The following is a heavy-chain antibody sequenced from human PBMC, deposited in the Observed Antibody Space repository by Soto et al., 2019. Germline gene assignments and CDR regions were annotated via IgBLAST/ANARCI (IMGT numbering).Heavy chain of an antibody. D-gene: IGHD3-16*01. CDR2: IYYSEST. J-gene: IGHJ4*02. V-gene: IGHV4-31*03. Sequence: PSETMSLTCTVSGGSLSSGGYYWRWTRQHPGKGLGWIGYIYYSESTYYNPSLKSRVTISGDTSKNQFSLKLSSVTAADTSVYDGASTWGRIYSYFDYWGQGTQFTVSS. CDR3: ASTWGRIYSYFDY. CDR1: GGSLSSGGYY.